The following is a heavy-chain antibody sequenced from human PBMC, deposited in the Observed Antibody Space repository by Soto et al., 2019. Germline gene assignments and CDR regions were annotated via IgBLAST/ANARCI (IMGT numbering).Heavy chain of an antibody. Sequence: QVQLVQSGAEVKKPGSSVKVSCKASGGTFSSYTISWVRQAPGQGLEWMGRIIPILGIANYEQKCQGRVTITADKSTSTAYMELSSLRSEDTAVYYCARVGSSGYHPTHAFDIWGQGTMVTVSS. CDR1: GGTFSSYT. CDR3: ARVGSSGYHPTHAFDI. CDR2: IIPILGIA. J-gene: IGHJ3*02. D-gene: IGHD3-22*01. V-gene: IGHV1-69*02.